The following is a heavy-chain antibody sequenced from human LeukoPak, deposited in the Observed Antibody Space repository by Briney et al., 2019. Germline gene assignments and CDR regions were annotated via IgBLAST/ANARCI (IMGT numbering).Heavy chain of an antibody. D-gene: IGHD5-12*01. V-gene: IGHV4-59*12. Sequence: SETLSLTCTVSGGSISSYYWSWIRQPPGKGLEWIGYIYYSGSTNYNPSLKSRVTISVDTSKNQFSLKLSSVTAADTAVYFCARGMAAAYDYNWFDRWGQGTLVTVSS. CDR3: ARGMAAAYDYNWFDR. CDR2: IYYSGST. J-gene: IGHJ5*02. CDR1: GGSISSYY.